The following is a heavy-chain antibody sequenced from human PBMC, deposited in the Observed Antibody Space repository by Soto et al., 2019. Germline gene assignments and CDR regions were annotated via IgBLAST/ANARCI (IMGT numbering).Heavy chain of an antibody. Sequence: ASVKVSCKASGYTFTSYGISWVRQAPGQGLEWMGWISAYNGNTNYAQKLQGRVTMTTDTSTSTAYMELRSLRSDDTAVYYCARDNPAYDWNPLYYYYGMDVWGQGTTVTVSS. CDR2: ISAYNGNT. V-gene: IGHV1-18*01. CDR1: GYTFTSYG. J-gene: IGHJ6*02. D-gene: IGHD1-1*01. CDR3: ARDNPAYDWNPLYYYYGMDV.